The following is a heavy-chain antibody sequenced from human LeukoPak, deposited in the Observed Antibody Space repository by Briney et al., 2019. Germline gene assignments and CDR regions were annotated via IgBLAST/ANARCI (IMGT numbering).Heavy chain of an antibody. CDR2: INHSGST. D-gene: IGHD3-22*01. J-gene: IGHJ3*02. Sequence: SETLSLTCAVYGGSFSGYYWSWIRQPPGKGLEWIGEINHSGSTNYNPSLKSRVTIPVDTSKNQFSLKLSSVTAADTAVYYCARPYDSSGYHPSDAFDIWGQGTMVTVSS. CDR1: GGSFSGYY. CDR3: ARPYDSSGYHPSDAFDI. V-gene: IGHV4-34*01.